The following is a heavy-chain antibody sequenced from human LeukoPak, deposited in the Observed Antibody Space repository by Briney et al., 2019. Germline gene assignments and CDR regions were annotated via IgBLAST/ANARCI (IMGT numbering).Heavy chain of an antibody. CDR3: AREPPRAYNAFDI. CDR2: IYHSGST. D-gene: IGHD2-21*01. J-gene: IGHJ3*02. Sequence: SETLSLTCTVSGGSISSGGYYWSWIRQPPGKGLEWIGYIYHSGSTYYNPSLKSRVTISVDRSKNQFSLKLSSVTAADTAVYYCAREPPRAYNAFDIWGQGTMVTVSS. CDR1: GGSISSGGYY. V-gene: IGHV4-30-2*01.